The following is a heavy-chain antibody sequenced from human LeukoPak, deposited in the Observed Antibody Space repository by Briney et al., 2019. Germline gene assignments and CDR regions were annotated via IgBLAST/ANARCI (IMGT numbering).Heavy chain of an antibody. J-gene: IGHJ6*03. CDR2: INLNSGDT. V-gene: IGHV1-2*02. D-gene: IGHD2-21*02. Sequence: GASVKVSCKASGYTFTAYYMHWVRQAPGQGLEWMGWINLNSGDTNYAQKFQGRVTMTRDTSISTAYMELSRLKTDDTAVFYFARGVTARGFYYYMDVWGKGTTVTISS. CDR1: GYTFTAYY. CDR3: ARGVTARGFYYYMDV.